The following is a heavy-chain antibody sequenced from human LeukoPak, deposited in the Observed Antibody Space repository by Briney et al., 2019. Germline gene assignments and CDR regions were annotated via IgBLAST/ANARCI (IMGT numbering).Heavy chain of an antibody. J-gene: IGHJ6*04. Sequence: GGSLRLSCAASGFTFSSYRMNWVRQAPGKGLEWVSYISSTSTTIYYADSVKGRFTISRDNAKNSLYLQMNSLRAEDTAVYYCAELGITMIGGVWGKGTTVTISS. CDR3: AELGITMIGGV. V-gene: IGHV3-48*01. D-gene: IGHD3-10*02. CDR1: GFTFSSYR. CDR2: ISSTSTTI.